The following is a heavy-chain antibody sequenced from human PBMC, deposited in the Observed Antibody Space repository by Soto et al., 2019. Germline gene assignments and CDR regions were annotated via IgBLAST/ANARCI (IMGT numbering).Heavy chain of an antibody. V-gene: IGHV2-5*01. CDR2: IYWNDDK. CDR1: GFSLSTSGVN. D-gene: IGHD6-13*01. J-gene: IGHJ4*02. Sequence: SCPTLVNPTQTLTLTCTCSGFSLSTSGVNXGWIRQPPGKALEWLAYIYWNDDKRYSPSLKSRLTITKDTSKNQVVLTMTNMDPVDTATYYCAHALRGAAGSTFDYWGQGTLVTVSS. CDR3: AHALRGAAGSTFDY.